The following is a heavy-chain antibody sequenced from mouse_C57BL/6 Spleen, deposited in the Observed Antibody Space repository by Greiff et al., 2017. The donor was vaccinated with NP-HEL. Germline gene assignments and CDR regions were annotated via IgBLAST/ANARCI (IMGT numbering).Heavy chain of an antibody. CDR2: IDPSDSET. CDR1: GYTFTSYW. V-gene: IGHV1-52*01. D-gene: IGHD1-1*01. J-gene: IGHJ2*01. Sequence: VQLQQPGAELVRPGSSVKLSCKASGYTFTSYWMHWVKQRPIQGLEWIGNIDPSDSETHYNQKFKDKATLTVDQSSSTAYMQLSSLTSEDSAVYYCARWGTTVVSYFDYWGQGTTLTVSS. CDR3: ARWGTTVVSYFDY.